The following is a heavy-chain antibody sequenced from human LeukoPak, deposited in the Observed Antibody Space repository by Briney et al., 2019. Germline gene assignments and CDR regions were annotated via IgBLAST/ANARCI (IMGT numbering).Heavy chain of an antibody. CDR3: ARDLLGWELHYFDY. Sequence: GGSLRLSCAASEFSVGSNYVTWVRQAPGKGLEWVSLIYSGGSTYYADSVKGRFTISRDNSKNTLYLQMNSLRAEDTAVYYCARDLLGWELHYFDYWGQGTLVTVSS. D-gene: IGHD1-26*01. J-gene: IGHJ4*02. CDR1: EFSVGSNY. CDR2: IYSGGST. V-gene: IGHV3-66*01.